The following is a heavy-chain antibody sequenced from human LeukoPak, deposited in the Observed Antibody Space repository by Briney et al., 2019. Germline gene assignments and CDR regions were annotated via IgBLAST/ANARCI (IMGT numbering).Heavy chain of an antibody. J-gene: IGHJ4*02. D-gene: IGHD2-2*01. V-gene: IGHV3-23*01. CDR3: AKSGPYCSSTSCNYFDY. CDR2: ISGSGDIT. Sequence: GGSLRLSCAASGFTFSSSAMSWVRQAPGKGLEWVSDISGSGDITYYADSVKGRFTISRDNSKNTLYLQMNSLRAEDTAVYYCAKSGPYCSSTSCNYFDYWGQGTLVTVSS. CDR1: GFTFSSSA.